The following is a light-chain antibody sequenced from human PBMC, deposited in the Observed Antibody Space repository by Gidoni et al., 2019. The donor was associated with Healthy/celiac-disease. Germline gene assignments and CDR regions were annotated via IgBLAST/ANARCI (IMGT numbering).Light chain of an antibody. CDR3: QQYNSYSPPWT. V-gene: IGKV1-5*01. J-gene: IGKJ1*01. Sequence: DIQMTQSPSTLSASVGDRVTITCRASQSISSWLAWYQQKPRKAPKLLIYDASSLESGVPSRFSGSGSGTEFTLTISSLQPDDFATYYCQQYNSYSPPWTFXQXTKVEIK. CDR1: QSISSW. CDR2: DAS.